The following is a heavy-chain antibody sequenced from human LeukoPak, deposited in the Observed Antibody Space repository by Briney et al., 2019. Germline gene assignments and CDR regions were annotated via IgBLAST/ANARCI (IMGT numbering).Heavy chain of an antibody. V-gene: IGHV3-74*01. Sequence: PGGSLRLSCAVSGFTFSSYWIHWVRQAPGKGLVWVSRIKSDGSRTDYADSVKGRFTISRDNAKNTLYLQMNSLRAEDTAVYYCAKDPTVAGTEGYWGQGTLVTVSS. J-gene: IGHJ4*02. D-gene: IGHD6-19*01. CDR2: IKSDGSRT. CDR1: GFTFSSYW. CDR3: AKDPTVAGTEGY.